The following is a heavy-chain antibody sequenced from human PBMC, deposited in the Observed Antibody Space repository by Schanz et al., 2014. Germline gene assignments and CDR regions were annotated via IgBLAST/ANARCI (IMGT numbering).Heavy chain of an antibody. Sequence: EVQLVESGGGLVQPGESLRLSCPASGFTFSAYAMHWVRQAPGKGLEYVSAIDSDGIRTYYAKSVKGRFIISRDNSKNTVYLQMGSLRPEDMAVYYCARGGYDSSGFHTAFDYWGQGTLVTVSS. CDR2: IDSDGIRT. D-gene: IGHD3-22*01. J-gene: IGHJ4*02. CDR3: ARGGYDSSGFHTAFDY. V-gene: IGHV3-64*01. CDR1: GFTFSAYA.